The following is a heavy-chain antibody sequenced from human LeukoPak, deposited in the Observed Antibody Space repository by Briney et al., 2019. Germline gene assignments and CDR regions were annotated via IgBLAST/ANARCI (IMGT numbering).Heavy chain of an antibody. J-gene: IGHJ4*02. CDR3: ARGMSITSGYYFDY. V-gene: IGHV4-4*02. D-gene: IGHD3-10*01. CDR1: GGSISSSNW. Sequence: SETLSLACAVSGGSISSSNWWSWVRQPPGKGLEWIGEIYHSGSTNYNPSLKSRVTISVDKSKNQFSLKLSSVTAADTAVYYCARGMSITSGYYFDYWGQGTLVTVSS. CDR2: IYHSGST.